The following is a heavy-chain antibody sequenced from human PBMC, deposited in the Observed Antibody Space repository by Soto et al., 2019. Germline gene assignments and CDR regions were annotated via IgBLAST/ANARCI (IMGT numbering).Heavy chain of an antibody. CDR3: ARDLAWSFDY. J-gene: IGHJ4*02. D-gene: IGHD2-15*01. Sequence: GGSLXLSCAASGFXFCNYSMNWFRQAPGKGLEWVSYISTSSHSIYYADSVKGRFTISRDNAKNSLYLQMNNLRDEDTAVYYCARDLAWSFDYWGQGTLVTVSS. CDR1: GFXFCNYS. V-gene: IGHV3-48*02. CDR2: ISTSSHSI.